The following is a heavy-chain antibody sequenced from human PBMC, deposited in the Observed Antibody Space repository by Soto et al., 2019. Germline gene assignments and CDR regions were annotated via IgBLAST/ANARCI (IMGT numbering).Heavy chain of an antibody. CDR3: ARDYSTVTTYYYYGMDV. J-gene: IGHJ6*02. CDR1: GFTFSSYS. CDR2: ISSSSSYI. Sequence: GGSLRLSCAASGFTFSSYSMNWVRQAPGKGLEWVSSISSSSSYIYYADSVKGRFTISRDNAKNSLYLQMNSLGAEDTAVYYCARDYSTVTTYYYYGMDVWGQGTTVTVSS. D-gene: IGHD4-4*01. V-gene: IGHV3-21*01.